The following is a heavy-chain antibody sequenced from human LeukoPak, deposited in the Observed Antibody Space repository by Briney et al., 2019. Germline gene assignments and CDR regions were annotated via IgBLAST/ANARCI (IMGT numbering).Heavy chain of an antibody. D-gene: IGHD3-22*01. CDR2: IYSGGST. CDR1: GFTVSSNY. Sequence: GGSLRLSCAASGFTVSSNYMSWVRQAPGRGLEWVSVIYSGGSTYYADSVKGRFTISRHNSKNTLYLQMNSLRAEDTAVYYCARESDYYYDSSGYYYPAAYFDYWGQGTLVTVSS. V-gene: IGHV3-53*04. CDR3: ARESDYYYDSSGYYYPAAYFDY. J-gene: IGHJ4*02.